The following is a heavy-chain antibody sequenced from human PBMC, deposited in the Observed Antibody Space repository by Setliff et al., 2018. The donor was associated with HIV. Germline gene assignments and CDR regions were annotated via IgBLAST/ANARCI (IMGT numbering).Heavy chain of an antibody. Sequence: PGGSLRLSCTASGFSFGDFALNWVRQAPGKGLEWIGFIRTKAHGGTTDYAAPVKGRFTISRDDSKTTLYLQMNSLKTEDAAVYYCVRGVFDYWGQGVLVTVSS. J-gene: IGHJ4*02. CDR2: IRTKAHGGTT. CDR1: GFSFGDFA. CDR3: VRGVFDY. V-gene: IGHV3-49*04.